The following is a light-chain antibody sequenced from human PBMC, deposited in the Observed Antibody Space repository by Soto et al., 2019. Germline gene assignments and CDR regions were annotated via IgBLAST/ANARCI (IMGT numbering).Light chain of an antibody. J-gene: IGKJ2*01. CDR2: KAS. Sequence: DIQMTQSPSTLSASVGDRVTITCRASQNIDNCLAWYQHKPGKAPKVLIYKASTLESGVPSRFSGSESGTEFTLTISSLQPDDFATYYCQQYNSYPRTFGQGTTVEI. CDR1: QNIDNC. V-gene: IGKV1-5*03. CDR3: QQYNSYPRT.